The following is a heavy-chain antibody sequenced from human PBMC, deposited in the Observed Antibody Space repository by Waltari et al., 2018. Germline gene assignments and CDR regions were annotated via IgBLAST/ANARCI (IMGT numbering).Heavy chain of an antibody. CDR2: IIPILGIA. J-gene: IGHJ3*02. CDR3: ARGYCSGGSCRNDAFDI. Sequence: QVQLVQSGAEVKKPGSSVKVSCKASGGTFSSYTFSWVRQAPGQGLEWMGRIIPILGIANYAQKFQGRVTITADKSTSTAYMGLSSLRSEDTAVYYCARGYCSGGSCRNDAFDIWGQGTMVTVSS. D-gene: IGHD2-15*01. V-gene: IGHV1-69*02. CDR1: GGTFSSYT.